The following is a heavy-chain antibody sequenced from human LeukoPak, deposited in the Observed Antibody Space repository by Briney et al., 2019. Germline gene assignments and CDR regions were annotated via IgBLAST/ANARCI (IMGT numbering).Heavy chain of an antibody. D-gene: IGHD6-19*01. CDR3: VNGQWLVGGSDFDH. V-gene: IGHV3-30*04. CDR2: ISHDGSKK. CDR1: RLSFNNYA. Sequence: GGSLRLSCVDSRLSFNNYAMHWVRQAPGKGLEWVTFISHDGSKKYYADSVKGRFTISRDNSKNTLYLQMNGLRPQDTAMYYCVNGQWLVGGSDFDHWGQGTLVTVSS. J-gene: IGHJ4*02.